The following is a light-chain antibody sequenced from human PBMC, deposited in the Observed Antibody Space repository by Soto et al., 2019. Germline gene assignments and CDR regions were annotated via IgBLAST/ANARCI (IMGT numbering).Light chain of an antibody. V-gene: IGKV3-11*01. CDR3: QQYGSSPYT. CDR2: DAS. CDR1: QSVDLY. J-gene: IGKJ2*01. Sequence: EIVLSQSPATLSLSPGVRATLSCIARQSVDLYLGWYQHKPGQAPRLLIYDASHRATGVPWRFSGSGSGTGFTPTISSLEHEDFEVYYCQQYGSSPYTFGQGTKLEIK.